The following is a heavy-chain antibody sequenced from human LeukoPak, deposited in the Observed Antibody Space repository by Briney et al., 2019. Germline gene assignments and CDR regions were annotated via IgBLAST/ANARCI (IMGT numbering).Heavy chain of an antibody. Sequence: GESLKISCKGLGYRFSSYWNAWVRPRPGKGLEWMGIIYPGGSETRYDPSFQGQVTISADSSTSTAYLQWSSLRASDTAMYYGARASRDGYNQNFDHWGQGTLVTVSS. CDR3: ARASRDGYNQNFDH. D-gene: IGHD5-24*01. CDR1: GYRFSSYW. V-gene: IGHV5-51*01. CDR2: IYPGGSET. J-gene: IGHJ4*02.